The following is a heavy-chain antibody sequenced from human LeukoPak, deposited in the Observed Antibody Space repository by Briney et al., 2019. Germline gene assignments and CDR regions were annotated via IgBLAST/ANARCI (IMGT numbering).Heavy chain of an antibody. Sequence: SETLSLTCAVSGYSISSGYYWGWIRQPPGKGLEWMGSIYHSGSTYYNPSLKSRVTISVDTSKNQFSLKLSSVTATDTAVYYCARITVVTPPGYWGQGTLVTVSS. J-gene: IGHJ4*02. CDR3: ARITVVTPPGY. CDR1: GYSISSGYY. V-gene: IGHV4-38-2*01. CDR2: IYHSGST. D-gene: IGHD4-23*01.